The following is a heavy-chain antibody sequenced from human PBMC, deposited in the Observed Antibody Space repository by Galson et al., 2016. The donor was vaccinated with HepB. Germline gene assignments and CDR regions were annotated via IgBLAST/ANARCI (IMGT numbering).Heavy chain of an antibody. CDR3: ARDGSSYNPQYNPLDV. CDR1: GFTFNTYG. V-gene: IGHV3-30*03. D-gene: IGHD3-10*01. J-gene: IGHJ6*02. CDR2: MSYDGIIK. Sequence: SLRLSCAASGFTFNTYGMVWVRQPPGKGLEWVAVMSYDGIIKYYGDSVKGRFTISRDTSKTTLYLQMNSLRAEDTAVYYCARDGSSYNPQYNPLDVWGQGTTVIVSS.